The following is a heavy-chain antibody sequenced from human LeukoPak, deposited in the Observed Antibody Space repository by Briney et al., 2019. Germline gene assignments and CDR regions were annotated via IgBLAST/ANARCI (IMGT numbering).Heavy chain of an antibody. CDR3: AKALAASGSQWFDS. CDR2: IIGNGDRT. V-gene: IGHV3-23*01. Sequence: PGGSLRLSCTASGFTFRSYALSWVRQSPGKGQEWVSAIIGNGDRTYYADSVEGRVTISRDNSKNTLYLQMNSLRVEDTAIYYCAKALAASGSQWFDSWGQGTLVTVSS. D-gene: IGHD3-10*01. CDR1: GFTFRSYA. J-gene: IGHJ5*01.